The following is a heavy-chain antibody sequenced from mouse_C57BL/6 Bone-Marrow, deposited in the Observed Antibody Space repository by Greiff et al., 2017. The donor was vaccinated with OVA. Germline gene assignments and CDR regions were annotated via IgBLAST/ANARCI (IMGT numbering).Heavy chain of an antibody. D-gene: IGHD1-1*01. V-gene: IGHV1-55*01. CDR1: GYTFTSYW. CDR3: ARKGSRRDY. J-gene: IGHJ2*01. Sequence: QVQLQQPGAELVKPGASVKMSCKASGYTFTSYWITWVKQRPGQGLEWIGDIYPGSGSTNYNEKFKSKATLTLDTSSSTAYMQLSSLTSEDSAVYYCARKGSRRDYWGQGTTLTVSS. CDR2: IYPGSGST.